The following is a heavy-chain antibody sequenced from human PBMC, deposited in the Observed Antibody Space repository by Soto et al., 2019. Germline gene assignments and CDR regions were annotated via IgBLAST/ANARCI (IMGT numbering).Heavy chain of an antibody. CDR2: INAYNGNT. D-gene: IGHD6-19*01. V-gene: IGHV1-18*01. CDR3: ARDPVAGTYFDY. J-gene: IGHJ4*02. CDR1: GYTFTTYG. Sequence: QVLLVQSGAEVKEPGASVKVSCKASGYTFTTYGISWVRQAPGQGLEWMGWINAYNGNTNYAQNLQGRVTMTTDTSTSTTDMELRSLRSDDTAVYYCARDPVAGTYFDYWGQGTLVTVSS.